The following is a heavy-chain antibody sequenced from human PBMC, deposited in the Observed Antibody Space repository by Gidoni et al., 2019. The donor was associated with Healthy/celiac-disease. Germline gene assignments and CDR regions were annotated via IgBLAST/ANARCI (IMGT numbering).Heavy chain of an antibody. CDR2: INQSGST. CDR3: ARGRNVRKRRSWYFDY. CDR1: GGSFSGYY. J-gene: IGHJ4*02. V-gene: IGHV4-34*01. Sequence: QVQLQQWGAGLLKPSETLSLTCAVYGGSFSGYYWSWIRQPPGKGLEWIGEINQSGSTNYNPSLKSRVTISVDTSKNQFSLKLSSVTAADTAVYYCARGRNVRKRRSWYFDYWGQGTLVTVSS. D-gene: IGHD3-10*01.